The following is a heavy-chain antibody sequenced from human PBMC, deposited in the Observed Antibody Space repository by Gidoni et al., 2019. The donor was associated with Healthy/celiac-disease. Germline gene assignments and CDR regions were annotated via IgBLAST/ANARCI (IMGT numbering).Heavy chain of an antibody. J-gene: IGHJ5*02. CDR3: AREYSSGWYNWFDP. V-gene: IGHV3-66*02. CDR1: GFTVSSNY. D-gene: IGHD6-19*01. CDR2: IYSGGST. Sequence: EVQLVESGGGLVQPGGSLPLSCAASGFTVSSNYMSWVRQAPGKGLEWVSVIYSGGSTYYADSVKGRFTISRDNSKNTLYLQMNSLRAEDTAVYYCAREYSSGWYNWFDPWGQGTLVTVSS.